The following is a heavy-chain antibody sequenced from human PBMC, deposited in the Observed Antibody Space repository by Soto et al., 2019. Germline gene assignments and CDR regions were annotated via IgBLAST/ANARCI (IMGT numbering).Heavy chain of an antibody. J-gene: IGHJ5*02. CDR1: GFTFSSYA. CDR3: AKSFRAGINNWFDP. CDR2: ISGSGGST. Sequence: HPGGSLRLSCAASGFTFSSYAMSWVRQAPGKGLEWVSAISGSGGSTYYADSVKGRFTISRDNSKNTLYLQMNSLRAEDTAVYYCAKSFRAGINNWFDPWGQGTLVTVS. D-gene: IGHD1-1*01. V-gene: IGHV3-23*01.